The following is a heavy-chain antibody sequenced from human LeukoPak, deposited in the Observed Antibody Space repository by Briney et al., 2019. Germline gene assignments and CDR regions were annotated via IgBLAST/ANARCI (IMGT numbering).Heavy chain of an antibody. CDR2: IYYSGRT. D-gene: IGHD2-2*01. CDR1: GGFISSDY. V-gene: IGHV4-59*01. CDR3: ARAAVPAAHDY. Sequence: SEILSLTCTVAGGFISSDYWSWDRQSPGQGLEGIGYIYYSGRTNYNPSLKSRVTISVDTSKNQFSLKLSSVTAADTAVYYCARAAVPAAHDYWGQGTLVTVSS. J-gene: IGHJ4*02.